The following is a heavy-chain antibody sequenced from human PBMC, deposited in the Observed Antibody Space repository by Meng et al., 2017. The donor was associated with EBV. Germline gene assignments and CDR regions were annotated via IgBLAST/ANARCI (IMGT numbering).Heavy chain of an antibody. CDR1: GYTFTSYG. CDR2: ISAYNGNT. Sequence: VSLVQSGAGGKEPGAPVKVSCKASGYTFTSYGISWVRQAPGQGLEWMGWISAYNGNTNYAQKLQGRVTMTTDTSTSTAYMELRSLRSDDMAVYYCARDGRLYDTPSPFDYWGQGTLVTVSS. J-gene: IGHJ4*02. V-gene: IGHV1-18*03. D-gene: IGHD3-22*01. CDR3: ARDGRLYDTPSPFDY.